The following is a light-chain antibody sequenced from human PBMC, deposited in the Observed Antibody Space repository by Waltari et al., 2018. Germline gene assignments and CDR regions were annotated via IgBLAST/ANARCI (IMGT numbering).Light chain of an antibody. CDR3: AVWDDSLSGWM. V-gene: IGLV1-44*01. CDR1: SSNPGMKP. Sequence: QSVLTQPPSASGTPGQRVTIPCSGSSSNPGMKPVNWYQQPPGTAPQALIYRDNQRPSGVPDRFSGSKSGTSASLAIDGLQSEDEGDYHCAVWDDSLSGWMFGGGTTLTVL. J-gene: IGLJ3*02. CDR2: RDN.